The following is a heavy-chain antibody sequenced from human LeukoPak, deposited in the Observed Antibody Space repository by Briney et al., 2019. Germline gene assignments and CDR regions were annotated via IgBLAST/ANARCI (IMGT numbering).Heavy chain of an antibody. CDR1: GFTFTSSA. Sequence: GASVKVSCKASGFTFTSSAMQWVRPARGQRLEWIGWIVVGSGNTNYAQKFQERVTITRDMSTSTAYMELSSLRSEDTAVYYCARVNSNSRFGELGAFDIWGQGTMVTVSS. V-gene: IGHV1-58*02. D-gene: IGHD3-10*01. CDR3: ARVNSNSRFGELGAFDI. J-gene: IGHJ3*02. CDR2: IVVGSGNT.